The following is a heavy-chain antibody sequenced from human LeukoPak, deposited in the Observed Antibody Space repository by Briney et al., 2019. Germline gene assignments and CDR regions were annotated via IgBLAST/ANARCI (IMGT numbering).Heavy chain of an antibody. CDR1: GLTFSDYS. J-gene: IGHJ4*02. V-gene: IGHV3-23*01. CDR3: AKAYGSGSNGVYHFDY. Sequence: GGSLRLSCAASGLTFSDYSMTWVRQAPGKGLFWVSGISAGGGSTYYADFVKGRFTISRDNSKNTLYLQMNSLAVEDTAVYYCAKAYGSGSNGVYHFDYWGQGTLVTVAS. CDR2: ISAGGGST. D-gene: IGHD3-10*01.